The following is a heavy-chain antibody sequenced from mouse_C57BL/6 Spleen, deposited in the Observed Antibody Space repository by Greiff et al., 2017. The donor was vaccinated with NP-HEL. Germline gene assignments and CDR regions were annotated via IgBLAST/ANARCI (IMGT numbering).Heavy chain of an antibody. Sequence: EVKLVESGPGMVKPSQSLSLTCAVTGYSITSGYDWHWIRHFPGNQLEWMGYISYSGSTNYNPSLKSRISITHDTSKNHFFLKLNSVTTEDTATYYCASWDRWFAYWGQGTLVTVSA. CDR2: ISYSGST. J-gene: IGHJ3*01. V-gene: IGHV3-1*01. CDR1: GYSITSGYD. D-gene: IGHD4-1*01. CDR3: ASWDRWFAY.